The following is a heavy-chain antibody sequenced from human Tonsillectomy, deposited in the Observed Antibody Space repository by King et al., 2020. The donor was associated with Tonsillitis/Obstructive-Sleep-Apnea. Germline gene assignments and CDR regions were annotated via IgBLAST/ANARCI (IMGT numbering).Heavy chain of an antibody. Sequence: QLVQSGAEVKKPGASVKVSCKASGYTFITYGISWVRQAPGQGLEWMGWISAYNGDTNYAQKLQDRVTMTTDTSTSTAYMEVRSLRSDDTAVYYCARDFRSHYYDTSGYYTFEYWGQGTLVTVSS. J-gene: IGHJ4*02. CDR1: GYTFITYG. D-gene: IGHD3-22*01. CDR2: ISAYNGDT. V-gene: IGHV1-18*01. CDR3: ARDFRSHYYDTSGYYTFEY.